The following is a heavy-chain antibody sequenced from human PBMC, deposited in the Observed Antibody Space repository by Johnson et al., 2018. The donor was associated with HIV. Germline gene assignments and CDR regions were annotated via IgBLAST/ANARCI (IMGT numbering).Heavy chain of an antibody. J-gene: IGHJ3*02. CDR2: ISYDGSDK. D-gene: IGHD5-12*01. V-gene: IGHV3-30*19. CDR3: ARDHSGYDSVTAAFDI. CDR1: GFTFSSYW. Sequence: QVQLVESGGGLVQSGGSLRLSCAASGFTFSSYWMSWVRQAPGKGLEWVAVISYDGSDKYYDDSVKGRFTISRDNSKNTLYLEMNSLRAEDTAVYYCARDHSGYDSVTAAFDIWGQGTMVTVSS.